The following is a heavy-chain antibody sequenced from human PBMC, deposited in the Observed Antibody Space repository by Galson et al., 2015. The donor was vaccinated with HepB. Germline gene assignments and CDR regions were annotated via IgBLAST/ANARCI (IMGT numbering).Heavy chain of an antibody. CDR3: ARDPEVGATRGYSYWYFDL. CDR1: GFTFSSYS. D-gene: IGHD1-26*01. Sequence: SLRLSCAASGFTFSSYSMNWVRQAPGKGLEWVSSISSSSSYIYYADSVKGRFAISRDNAKNSLYLQMNSLRAEDTAVYYCARDPEVGATRGYSYWYFDLWGRGTLVTVSS. CDR2: ISSSSSYI. J-gene: IGHJ2*01. V-gene: IGHV3-21*01.